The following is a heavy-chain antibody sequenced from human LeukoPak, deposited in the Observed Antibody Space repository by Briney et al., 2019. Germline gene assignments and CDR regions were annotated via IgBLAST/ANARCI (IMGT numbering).Heavy chain of an antibody. CDR2: ISSNGGGT. J-gene: IGHJ4*02. D-gene: IGHD5-24*01. V-gene: IGHV3-64D*06. CDR1: GFTFSSYA. Sequence: GGSLRLSCSASGFTFSSYAMHWVRQAPGKGLEYVSAISSNGGGTYYADSVKGRFTISRDNSKNTLNLQITSLRPDDTALYYCVSRDGYNYNYWGQGTLVTVSS. CDR3: VSRDGYNYNY.